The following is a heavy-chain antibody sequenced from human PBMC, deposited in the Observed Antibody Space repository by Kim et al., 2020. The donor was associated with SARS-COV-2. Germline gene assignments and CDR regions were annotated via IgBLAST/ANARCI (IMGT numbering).Heavy chain of an antibody. Sequence: GGSLRLSCAASGFTFSSYAMRWVRQAPGKGLEGVSDIRSSGGDTYYADAVKGRFTISRDNSKSTLYLQMSSLRAEDTAVYYCAKAKGSSGSSSDMWGQGTMVTVSS. D-gene: IGHD1-26*01. J-gene: IGHJ3*01. CDR1: GFTFSSYA. CDR2: IRSSGGDT. V-gene: IGHV3-23*01. CDR3: AKAKGSSGSSSDM.